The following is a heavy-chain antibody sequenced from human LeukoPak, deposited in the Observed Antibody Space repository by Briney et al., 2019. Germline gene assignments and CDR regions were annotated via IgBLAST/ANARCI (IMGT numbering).Heavy chain of an antibody. Sequence: SETLSLTCAVYGGSFSGYYWSWIRQPPGKGLEWIGEINHSGSTNYNPSLKSRVTMSVDTSKNQFSLKLSSVTAADTAVYYCARGLEYSSSLGYAFDIWGQGTMVTVSS. V-gene: IGHV4-34*01. CDR3: ARGLEYSSSLGYAFDI. D-gene: IGHD6-6*01. CDR2: INHSGST. J-gene: IGHJ3*02. CDR1: GGSFSGYY.